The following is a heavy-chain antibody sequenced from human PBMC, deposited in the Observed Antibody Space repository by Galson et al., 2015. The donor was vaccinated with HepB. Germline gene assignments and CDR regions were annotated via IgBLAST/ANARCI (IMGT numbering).Heavy chain of an antibody. J-gene: IGHJ1*01. Sequence: SVKVSCKASGGTFSSYAISWVRQAPGQGLEWMGGIIPIFGTANYAQKFQGRVTITADESTSTAYMELSSLRSEDTAVYYCARGPSDYGGNAGEYGYFQHWGQGTLVTVSS. D-gene: IGHD4-23*01. CDR3: ARGPSDYGGNAGEYGYFQH. CDR1: GGTFSSYA. CDR2: IIPIFGTA. V-gene: IGHV1-69*13.